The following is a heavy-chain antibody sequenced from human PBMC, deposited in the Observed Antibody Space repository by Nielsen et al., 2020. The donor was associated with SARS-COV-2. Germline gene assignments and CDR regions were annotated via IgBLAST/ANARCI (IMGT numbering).Heavy chain of an antibody. CDR3: ARVAAAGVTDY. V-gene: IGHV3-9*01. Sequence: SLKISCAASGFTFDDYAMHWVRQAPGKGLEWVSGISWNSGSIGYVDSVKGRFTISRDNAKNSLYLQMNSLRAEDTAVYYCARVAAAGVTDYWGQGTLVTVSS. CDR2: ISWNSGSI. D-gene: IGHD6-13*01. J-gene: IGHJ4*02. CDR1: GFTFDDYA.